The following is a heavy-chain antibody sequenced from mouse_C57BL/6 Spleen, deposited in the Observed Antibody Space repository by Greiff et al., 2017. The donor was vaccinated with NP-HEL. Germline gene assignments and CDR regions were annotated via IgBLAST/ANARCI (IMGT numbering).Heavy chain of an antibody. CDR3: ARRMGFAY. Sequence: EVMLVESGGGLVKPGGSLKLSCAASGFTFSSYTMSWVRQTPEKRLEWVATISGGGGNTYYPDSVKGRFTISRDNAKNTLYLQMSSLRSEDTALYYCARRMGFAYWGQGTLVTVSA. CDR1: GFTFSSYT. CDR2: ISGGGGNT. J-gene: IGHJ3*01. V-gene: IGHV5-9*01.